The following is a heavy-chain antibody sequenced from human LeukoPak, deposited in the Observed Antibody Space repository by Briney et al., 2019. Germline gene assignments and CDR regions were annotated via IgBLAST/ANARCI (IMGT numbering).Heavy chain of an antibody. CDR2: ISYDGSNK. Sequence: GGSLRLSCAASGFTFSNYGMHWVRQAPGKGLEWVAVISYDGSNKYYADSVKGQFTISRDNSKNTLYLQMNSLRAEDTAVYFCAKEGSSGSYFDYWGQGTLATVSS. CDR3: AKEGSSGSYFDY. V-gene: IGHV3-30*18. CDR1: GFTFSNYG. J-gene: IGHJ4*02. D-gene: IGHD3-22*01.